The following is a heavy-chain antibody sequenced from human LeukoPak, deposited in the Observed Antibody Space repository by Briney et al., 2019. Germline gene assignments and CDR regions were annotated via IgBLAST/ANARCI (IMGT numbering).Heavy chain of an antibody. J-gene: IGHJ4*02. V-gene: IGHV3-74*01. Sequence: GGSLRLSCAASGFTFSTYWMHWVRQAPGKGLVWVSRINLDGATTSYADSVKGRFTISRGNAKNTLYLQMNSLRAEDTAVYYCVRDAGTKLGYWGQGTLLTVSS. CDR2: INLDGATT. CDR3: VRDAGTKLGY. D-gene: IGHD6-13*01. CDR1: GFTFSTYW.